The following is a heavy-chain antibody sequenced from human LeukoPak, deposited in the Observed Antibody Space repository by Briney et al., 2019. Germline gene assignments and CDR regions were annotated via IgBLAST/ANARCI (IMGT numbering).Heavy chain of an antibody. CDR2: ISAYNGNT. D-gene: IGHD3-10*01. CDR3: ARAHCYGSGSYYPQAY. J-gene: IGHJ4*02. CDR1: GYTFTSYG. V-gene: IGHV1-18*01. Sequence: GASVKVSCKASGYTFTSYGISWVRQAPGQGLEWMGWISAYNGNTNYAQKLQDRVTMTTDTSTSTAYMELRSLRSDDTAVYYCARAHCYGSGSYYPQAYWGQGTLVTVSS.